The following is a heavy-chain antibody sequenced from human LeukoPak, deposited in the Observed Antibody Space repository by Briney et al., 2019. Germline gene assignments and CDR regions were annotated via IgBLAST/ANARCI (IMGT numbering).Heavy chain of an antibody. Sequence: GGSLRLSCAASGFIFSSYGMHWVRQAPDKGLEWVAFIRYDGSRKYYADSVKGRFTISRDNSKNTLYLQMNSLRAEDTAMYYCARLKLLWSNYFDYWGQGTLVTVSS. CDR3: ARLKLLWSNYFDY. J-gene: IGHJ4*02. D-gene: IGHD2-2*01. CDR1: GFIFSSYG. V-gene: IGHV3-30*02. CDR2: IRYDGSRK.